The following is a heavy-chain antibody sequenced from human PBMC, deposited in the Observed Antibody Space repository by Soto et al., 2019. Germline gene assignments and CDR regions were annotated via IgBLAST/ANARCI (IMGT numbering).Heavy chain of an antibody. V-gene: IGHV1-46*03. Sequence: ASVKVSCKASGYTFTSYYMHWVRQAPGQGLEWMATINPSGGSTNYAQKFQGRVTMTRDASTSTVYMELSSLRSEDTAVYYCVRNGVKVPTTNFYMDVWGIGTTVTVSS. CDR1: GYTFTSYY. D-gene: IGHD5-12*01. CDR2: INPSGGST. J-gene: IGHJ6*03. CDR3: VRNGVKVPTTNFYMDV.